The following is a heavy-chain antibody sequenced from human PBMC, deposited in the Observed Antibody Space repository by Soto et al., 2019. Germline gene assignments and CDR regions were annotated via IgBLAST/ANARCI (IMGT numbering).Heavy chain of an antibody. V-gene: IGHV3-72*01. CDR3: SSYTLTASVRYSDS. CDR1: GFTFSDYY. Sequence: PGGSLRLSCAASGFTFSDYYMDWIRQAPGKGLEWVGRVRKKTNSYAATTEYAASVKGRFIISRDDSENSLSLQMNNLRTEDTAVYYCSSYTLTASVRYSDSWGQGTLVTVSS. J-gene: IGHJ4*02. D-gene: IGHD4-4*01. CDR2: VRKKTNSYAATT.